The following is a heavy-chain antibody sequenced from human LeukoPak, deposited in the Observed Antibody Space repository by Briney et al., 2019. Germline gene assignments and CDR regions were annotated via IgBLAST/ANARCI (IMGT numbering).Heavy chain of an antibody. Sequence: PGGSPRLSCAVSGFTFSNYDMHWVRQAPGKGLEWVAVIWYDGSNKYYADSVKGRFTISRDNSKNTLYLQMNTLRAEDTAVYYCARDPGGVVYFDYWGQGTLVTVSS. V-gene: IGHV3-33*01. D-gene: IGHD2-8*01. CDR2: IWYDGSNK. CDR1: GFTFSNYD. CDR3: ARDPGGVVYFDY. J-gene: IGHJ4*02.